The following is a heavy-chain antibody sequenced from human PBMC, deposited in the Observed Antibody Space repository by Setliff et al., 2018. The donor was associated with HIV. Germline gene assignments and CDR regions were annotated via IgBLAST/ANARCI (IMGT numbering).Heavy chain of an antibody. V-gene: IGHV3-49*04. D-gene: IGHD2-15*01. CDR1: GFTFGDYA. CDR3: TREYSRYFDY. Sequence: PGGSLRLSCTASGFTFGDYAMSWVRQAPGKGLEWVGFIRSKAYGGTTEYAASVKGRFTISRDDSKGIAYLQMNSLKTEDTAVYYCTREYSRYFDYWGQGTLVTVSS. CDR2: IRSKAYGGTT. J-gene: IGHJ4*02.